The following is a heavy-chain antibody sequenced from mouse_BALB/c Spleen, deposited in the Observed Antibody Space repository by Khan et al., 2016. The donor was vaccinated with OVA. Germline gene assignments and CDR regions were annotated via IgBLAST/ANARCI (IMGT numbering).Heavy chain of an antibody. CDR1: GYSFTGYF. Sequence: VQLKQSGPELVKPGASVKISCKASGYSFTGYFMNWVMQSHGKSLEWIGRINPHIGETLYNQKFKGKATLTVDESSRTANMELRNLETEDSAVYYSERKDGSDLDYWGQGTTLTVSS. J-gene: IGHJ2*01. V-gene: IGHV1-20*02. CDR2: INPHIGET. CDR3: ERKDGSDLDY. D-gene: IGHD1-1*01.